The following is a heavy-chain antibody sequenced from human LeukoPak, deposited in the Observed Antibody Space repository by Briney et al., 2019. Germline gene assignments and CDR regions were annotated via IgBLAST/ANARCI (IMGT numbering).Heavy chain of an antibody. CDR2: ISHSGSTI. J-gene: IGHJ4*02. CDR1: GFTFSSYE. V-gene: IGHV3-48*03. D-gene: IGHD4-17*01. Sequence: PGGSLRLSCAASGFTFSSYEMNWVRQAPGKGLEWVSYISHSGSTIYYADSVKGRFTISRDNGKNSLYLQMNSLRAEDTAIYYCARFPTVTTMGYWGQGTLVTVSS. CDR3: ARFPTVTTMGY.